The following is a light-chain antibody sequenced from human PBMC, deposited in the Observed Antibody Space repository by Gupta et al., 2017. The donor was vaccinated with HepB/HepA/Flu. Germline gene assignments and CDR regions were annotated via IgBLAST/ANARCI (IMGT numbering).Light chain of an antibody. V-gene: IGLV1-51*01. CDR1: SSNVGDNY. CDR2: DNN. CDR3: GTWDASLSAWV. J-gene: IGLJ3*02. Sequence: QSALTHSPSVAPAPGPRVTITCSGVSSNVGDNYVSWFQQLPGTAPKLLIYDNNDRPSGIPDRFSGSKSGTTAILGITGLQTGDEADYYCGTWDASLSAWVFGGGTKLTVL.